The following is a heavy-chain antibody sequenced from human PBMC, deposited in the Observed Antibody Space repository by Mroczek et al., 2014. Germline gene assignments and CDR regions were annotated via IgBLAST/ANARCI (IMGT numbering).Heavy chain of an antibody. J-gene: IGHJ4*02. CDR1: GFTFSSYS. CDR2: ISSSSSTI. Sequence: EVQLVESGGGLVQPGGSLRLSCAASGFTFSSYSMNWVRQAPGKGLEWASYISSSSSTIYYADSVKGRFTISRDNAKNSLYLQMNSLRAEDTAVYYCARDLTYYFDYWGQGTLVTVSS. V-gene: IGHV3-48*01. CDR3: ARDLTYYFDY.